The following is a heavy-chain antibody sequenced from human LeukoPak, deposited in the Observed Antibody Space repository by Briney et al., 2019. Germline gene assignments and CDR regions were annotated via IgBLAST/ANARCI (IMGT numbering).Heavy chain of an antibody. J-gene: IGHJ4*02. D-gene: IGHD6-13*01. V-gene: IGHV3-21*01. CDR1: GFTFSSYS. Sequence: PGGSLRLSCAASGFTFSSYSMKWVRQAPGKGLEWVSSISSSSSYIYYADSVKGRFTISRDNAKNSLYLQMNSLRAEDTAVYYCARDPPSIAAAGGYWGQGTLVTVSS. CDR3: ARDPPSIAAAGGY. CDR2: ISSSSSYI.